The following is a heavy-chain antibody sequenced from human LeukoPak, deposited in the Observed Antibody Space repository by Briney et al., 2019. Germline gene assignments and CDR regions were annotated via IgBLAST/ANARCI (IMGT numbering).Heavy chain of an antibody. CDR3: ARDQLLWFGEPLGWFDP. CDR1: GYAFTSYA. J-gene: IGHJ5*02. D-gene: IGHD3-10*01. CDR2: INAGNGNT. Sequence: ASVKVSCKASGYAFTSYAMHWVRQAPGQRLEWMGWINAGNGNTKYSHKFQGRVTITRDTSASTAYMQLSSLRSEDTAVYYCARDQLLWFGEPLGWFDPWGQGTLVTVSP. V-gene: IGHV1-3*01.